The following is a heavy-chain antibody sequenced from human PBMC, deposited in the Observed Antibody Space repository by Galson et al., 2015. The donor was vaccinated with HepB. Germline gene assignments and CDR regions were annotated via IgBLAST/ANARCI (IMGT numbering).Heavy chain of an antibody. Sequence: SVKVSCKASGFTFTSSAVQWVRQARGQRLEWIGWIVVGIGNVNFAQKFQERVTFTRDMSTSTAYMELSSLTFEDTAVYYCAAGSPLGTEFNDWGQGTLVTVSP. CDR3: AAGSPLGTEFND. J-gene: IGHJ4*02. CDR2: IVVGIGNV. CDR1: GFTFTSSA. D-gene: IGHD1-7*01. V-gene: IGHV1-58*01.